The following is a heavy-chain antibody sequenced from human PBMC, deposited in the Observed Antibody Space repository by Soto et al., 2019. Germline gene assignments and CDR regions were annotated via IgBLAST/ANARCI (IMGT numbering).Heavy chain of an antibody. CDR1: GGSFSGYY. Sequence: PSETLSLTCAVYGGSFSGYYLSWIRQPPGKGLEWIGEINHSGNTGYAQKFQGRVTMTRNTSVDTAYMELTGLRSEDTAVYYCARGPHESLNYGYPPTYYYFEFWGLGTLVTVPQ. CDR3: ARGPHESLNYGYPPTYYYFEF. J-gene: IGHJ4*02. V-gene: IGHV4-34*01. CDR2: INHSGNT. D-gene: IGHD5-18*01.